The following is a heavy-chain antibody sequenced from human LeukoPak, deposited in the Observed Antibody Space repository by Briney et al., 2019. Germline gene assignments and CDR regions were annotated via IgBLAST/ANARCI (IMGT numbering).Heavy chain of an antibody. CDR2: INTNTGNP. D-gene: IGHD2-2*01. CDR3: ARYCSSTSCYSWFDP. V-gene: IGHV7-4-1*01. Sequence: GASVKVSCKASGYSFTGYAMNWVRQAPGQGPEWMGSINTNTGNPTYAQGFTGRFVFSLDTSVSTAYLQICSLKAEDTAVYYCARYCSSTSCYSWFDPWGQGTLVTVSS. CDR1: GYSFTGYA. J-gene: IGHJ5*02.